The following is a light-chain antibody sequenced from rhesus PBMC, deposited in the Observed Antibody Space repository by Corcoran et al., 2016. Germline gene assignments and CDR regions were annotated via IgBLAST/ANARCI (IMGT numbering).Light chain of an antibody. CDR3: QIGDSTFL. CDR1: NLGSDS. CDR2: DNS. J-gene: IGLJ2*01. Sequence: SYDLTQPPSVSVSPGQTARITCAGDNLGSDSVHWYQQKPPQAPVLVIFDNSKRPSGIPERLSERLSGSSSGNTATLTISGVEAGDEADYYCQIGDSTFLFGGGTRLTVL. V-gene: IGLV3-40*01.